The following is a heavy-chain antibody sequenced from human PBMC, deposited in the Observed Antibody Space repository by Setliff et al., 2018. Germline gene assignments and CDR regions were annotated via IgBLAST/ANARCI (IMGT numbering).Heavy chain of an antibody. CDR1: GFTFSSYW. CDR3: ARGPTIFGAIYYMDV. J-gene: IGHJ6*03. V-gene: IGHV3-7*01. D-gene: IGHD3-3*01. CDR2: INQDGSEK. Sequence: GGSLRLSCAASGFTFSSYWMTWVRQAPGKGLEWVANINQDGSEKYYVDSVKGRFTISRDNAKNSLYLQMNSLRAEDTAVYYCARGPTIFGAIYYMDVWGKGTTVTVSS.